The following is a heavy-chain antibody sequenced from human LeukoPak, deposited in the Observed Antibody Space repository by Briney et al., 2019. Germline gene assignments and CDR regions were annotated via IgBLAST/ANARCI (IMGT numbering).Heavy chain of an antibody. Sequence: SETLSLTCTVSGGSISSYYWSWIRQPPGKGLEWIGYIYYSGSTNYNPSLKSRVTLSVDTSKNQFSLKLSSVTAADTAVYYCARDFGYSSGWYWFDPWGQGTLVTVSS. D-gene: IGHD6-19*01. J-gene: IGHJ5*02. CDR1: GGSISSYY. V-gene: IGHV4-59*01. CDR3: ARDFGYSSGWYWFDP. CDR2: IYYSGST.